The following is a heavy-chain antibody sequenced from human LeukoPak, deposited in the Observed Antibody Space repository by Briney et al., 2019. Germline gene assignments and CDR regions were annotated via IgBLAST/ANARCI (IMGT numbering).Heavy chain of an antibody. CDR3: ARDTSYGSAIFDY. V-gene: IGHV1-46*01. CDR2: INPSGGST. D-gene: IGHD5-18*01. J-gene: IGHJ4*02. CDR1: GGTFSSYA. Sequence: ASVEVSCKASGGTFSSYAISWVRQAPGQGLEWMGIINPSGGSTSYAQKFQGRVTMTRDTSTSTVYMELSSLRSEDTAVYYCARDTSYGSAIFDYWGQGTLVTVSS.